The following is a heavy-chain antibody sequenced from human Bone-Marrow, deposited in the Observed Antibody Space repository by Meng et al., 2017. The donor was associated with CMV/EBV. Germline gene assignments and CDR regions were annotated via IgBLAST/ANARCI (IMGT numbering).Heavy chain of an antibody. Sequence: GGSLRLSCAASGFTFSIYAMHWVRQAPGKGLEWVAVISYDGSNKYYADSVKGRFTISRDNSKNTLYLQMNSLRAEDTAVYYCARDAKENDFWSGYYYYYYGMDVWGQGTTVTVSS. D-gene: IGHD3-3*01. CDR3: ARDAKENDFWSGYYYYYYGMDV. CDR2: ISYDGSNK. CDR1: GFTFSIYA. V-gene: IGHV3-30-3*01. J-gene: IGHJ6*02.